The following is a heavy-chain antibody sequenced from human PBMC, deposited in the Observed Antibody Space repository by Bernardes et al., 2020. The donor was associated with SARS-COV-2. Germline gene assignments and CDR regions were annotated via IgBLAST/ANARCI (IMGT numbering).Heavy chain of an antibody. CDR3: AKDWVRDGNGCYWFGS. Sequence: GGSLRLSCAASGFTFSSYAMSWARQAPGKGLEWVSVIGGSGDHIHYADSVKGRFSISRDNSKNTVYLQMNSLRAEDTAIYYCAKDWVRDGNGCYWFGSWGQGTLVTVSS. J-gene: IGHJ5*01. V-gene: IGHV3-23*01. CDR1: GFTFSSYA. CDR2: IGGSGDHI. D-gene: IGHD6-19*01.